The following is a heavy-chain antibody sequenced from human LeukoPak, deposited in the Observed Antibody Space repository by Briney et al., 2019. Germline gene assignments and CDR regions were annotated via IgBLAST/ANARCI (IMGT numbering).Heavy chain of an antibody. CDR1: GSISSYY. J-gene: IGHJ4*02. Sequence: SETLSLTCTVSGSISSYYWTWIRQSPGKGLEWIGHSYFTGNPNYNPSLKSRVTISVDTPKNQFSLELTSVTAADTAVYYCAGIRSTVGWRSFDYWGQGILATVSS. CDR2: SYFTGNP. D-gene: IGHD4-23*01. V-gene: IGHV4-59*08. CDR3: AGIRSTVGWRSFDY.